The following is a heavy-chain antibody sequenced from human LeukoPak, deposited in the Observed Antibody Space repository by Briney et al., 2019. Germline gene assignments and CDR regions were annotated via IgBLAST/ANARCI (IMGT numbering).Heavy chain of an antibody. D-gene: IGHD6-19*01. CDR1: GFTISDYD. CDR2: IGIAGDT. V-gene: IGHV3-13*01. J-gene: IGHJ4*02. CDR3: ARAVAGTFFDY. Sequence: PGGSLRLYCAASGFTISDYDMHWVRQATGKSLEWVSVIGIAGDTYYVGSVKDRFTISREDAKNSLYLQMNSLRAGDTAVYYCARAVAGTFFDYWGRGTLVTVSS.